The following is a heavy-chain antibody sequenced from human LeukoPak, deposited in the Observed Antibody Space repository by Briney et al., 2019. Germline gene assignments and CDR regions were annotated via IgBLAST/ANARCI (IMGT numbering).Heavy chain of an antibody. D-gene: IGHD6-13*01. CDR1: GFNFRAFT. CDR3: AKDITYSSSWYYYYMDV. Sequence: GGSLRLSCGAFGFNFRAFTMHWVRQAPGKGLEWVSLISWDGGSTYYADSVKGRFTISRDNSKNPLYLQMNSLRTEDTALYYCAKDITYSSSWYYYYMDVWGKGTTVTISS. V-gene: IGHV3-43*01. J-gene: IGHJ6*03. CDR2: ISWDGGST.